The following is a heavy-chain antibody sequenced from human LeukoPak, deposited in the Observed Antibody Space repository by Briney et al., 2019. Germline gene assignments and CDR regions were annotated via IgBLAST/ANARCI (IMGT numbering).Heavy chain of an antibody. CDR2: IYYSGST. Sequence: SETLSLTCTVSGGSISSGDYYWSWIRQPPGKGLEWIGYIYYSGSTYYNPSLKSRVTISVDTSNKQFSLKLSSVTAADTAMYYCARDSPYSGSYYFDYWGQGTLVTVSS. CDR3: ARDSPYSGSYYFDY. V-gene: IGHV4-30-4*08. J-gene: IGHJ4*02. CDR1: GGSISSGDYY. D-gene: IGHD1-26*01.